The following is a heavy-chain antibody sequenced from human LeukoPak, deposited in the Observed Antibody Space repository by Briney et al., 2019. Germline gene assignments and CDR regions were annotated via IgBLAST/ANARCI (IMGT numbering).Heavy chain of an antibody. Sequence: GGSLRLSCAASGFTFSDYHMTWVRQAPGKGLEWVSSISSGSSYIYYADSVKGRFTISRDNAKNSLYLQMNSLRAEDTALYYCARASSLDYWGQGTLVTVSS. CDR3: ARASSLDY. CDR1: GFTFSDYH. CDR2: ISSGSSYI. J-gene: IGHJ4*02. D-gene: IGHD6-6*01. V-gene: IGHV3-21*01.